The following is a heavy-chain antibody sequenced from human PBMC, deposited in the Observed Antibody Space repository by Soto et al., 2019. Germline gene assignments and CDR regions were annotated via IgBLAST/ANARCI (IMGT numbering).Heavy chain of an antibody. CDR3: AKDPAGRYYGSGSYYPFDY. V-gene: IGHV3-23*01. Sequence: EVQLLESGGGLVQPGGSLRLSCAASGFTFSSYAMSWVRQAPGKGLEWVSAISGSGGSTYYADSVKGRFTISRDNSKNTLYLHMNSLRAKDTTVYYCAKDPAGRYYGSGSYYPFDYWGQGTLVTVSS. CDR2: ISGSGGST. D-gene: IGHD3-10*01. J-gene: IGHJ4*02. CDR1: GFTFSSYA.